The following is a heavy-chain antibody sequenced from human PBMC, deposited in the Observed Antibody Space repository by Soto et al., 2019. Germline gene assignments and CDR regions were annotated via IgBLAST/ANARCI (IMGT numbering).Heavy chain of an antibody. V-gene: IGHV3-48*03. D-gene: IGHD6-13*01. Sequence: EVQLVESGGGLVQPGGSLRLSCAASGFTFSSYEMNWVRQAPGKGLEWVSYISSSGSTIYYADSVKGRFTISRDNAKNSLYLQMNSLRAEDTAFYYCASGYGSRAYYYYYYGMDVWGQGTTVTVSS. CDR1: GFTFSSYE. CDR3: ASGYGSRAYYYYYYGMDV. CDR2: ISSSGSTI. J-gene: IGHJ6*02.